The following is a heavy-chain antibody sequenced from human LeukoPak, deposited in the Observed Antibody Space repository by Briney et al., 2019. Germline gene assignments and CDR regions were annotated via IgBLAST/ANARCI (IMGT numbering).Heavy chain of an antibody. CDR1: GGSISSSSFY. V-gene: IGHV4-39*07. D-gene: IGHD2-15*01. CDR2: IYYSGSS. J-gene: IGHJ3*02. CDR3: AHKMGYCSGGSCYPEAFDI. Sequence: SETLSLTCSVSGGSISSSSFYWGWIRQPPGKGLEWIGSIYYSGSSFDNPSLKSRVTISVDTSKKEFSLKLNSVTAADTAMYYCAHKMGYCSGGSCYPEAFDIWGQGTMVTVSS.